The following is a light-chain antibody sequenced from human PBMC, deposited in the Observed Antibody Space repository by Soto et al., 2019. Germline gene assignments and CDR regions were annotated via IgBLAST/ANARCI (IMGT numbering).Light chain of an antibody. CDR1: RSVSSY. Sequence: EIVLTQSPATLSLSPGERATLSCRAGRSVSSYLAWYQKKPGQAPRLLIYGASSRAPGIPDRFSGSGSGTDFTLTISRLEPEDFAVYYCQKYGSSPPLTFGGGTKVDIK. J-gene: IGKJ4*01. CDR2: GAS. V-gene: IGKV3-20*01. CDR3: QKYGSSPPLT.